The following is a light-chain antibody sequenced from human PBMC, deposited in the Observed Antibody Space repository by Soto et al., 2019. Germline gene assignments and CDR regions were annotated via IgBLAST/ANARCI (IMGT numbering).Light chain of an antibody. V-gene: IGKV3-15*01. J-gene: IGKJ1*01. CDR1: QSLRSS. Sequence: ETMMTQSPDPLSVSLGERATLSCRASQSLRSSLAWYQQKPGQAPRLLIYDASTRATGIPARFSGSGSGTDFTLTISGLQSEDFAVYYCQQYNNWPQTFGQGTKVEIK. CDR2: DAS. CDR3: QQYNNWPQT.